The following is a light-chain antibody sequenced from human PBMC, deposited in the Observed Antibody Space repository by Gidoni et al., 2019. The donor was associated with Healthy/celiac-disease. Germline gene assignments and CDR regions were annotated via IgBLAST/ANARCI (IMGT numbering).Light chain of an antibody. CDR1: QDISSY. CDR2: AAS. CDR3: QQYYSFPLT. J-gene: IGKJ4*01. Sequence: AIWMTQSPSLLSASTGDRVTISCRMRQDISSYLAWYQQKPGKAPELLIYAASTLQSGVPSRFSGSGSGKDFTITISCLQSEDFATYYCQQYYSFPLTFGGGTKVEIK. V-gene: IGKV1D-8*02.